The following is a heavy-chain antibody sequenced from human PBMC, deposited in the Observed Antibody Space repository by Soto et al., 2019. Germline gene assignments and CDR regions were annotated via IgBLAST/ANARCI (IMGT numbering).Heavy chain of an antibody. Sequence: ASVKVSCKASGYTFTSYYMHWVRQAPGQGLEWMGIINPSGGSTSYAQKFQGRVTMTRDTSTSTVYMELSSLRSEDTAVYYCAREDSAYSSSWDWFDPWGQGTLVTVSS. D-gene: IGHD6-13*01. CDR3: AREDSAYSSSWDWFDP. J-gene: IGHJ5*02. CDR1: GYTFTSYY. V-gene: IGHV1-46*01. CDR2: INPSGGST.